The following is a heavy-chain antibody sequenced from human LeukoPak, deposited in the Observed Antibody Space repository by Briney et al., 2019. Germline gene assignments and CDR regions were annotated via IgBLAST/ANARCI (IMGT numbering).Heavy chain of an antibody. J-gene: IGHJ4*02. V-gene: IGHV4-34*01. D-gene: IGHD2-15*01. CDR1: GGSFSGYY. CDR2: INHSRSA. Sequence: SETLSLTCAAYGGSFSGYYWSWIRQPPGKGLEWIGEINHSRSANYNPSLKSRVTISVDTSKNQFSLKLSSVTAADTAVYYCARVRGIVVVVAAKLGGHYFDYWGQGTLVTVSS. CDR3: ARVRGIVVVVAAKLGGHYFDY.